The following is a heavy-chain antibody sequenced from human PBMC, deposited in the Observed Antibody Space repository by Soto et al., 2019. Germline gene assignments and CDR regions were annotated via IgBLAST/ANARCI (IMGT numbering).Heavy chain of an antibody. V-gene: IGHV3-23*01. J-gene: IGHJ6*02. CDR3: ARGDRGGSGSPASYYYSGLDV. D-gene: IGHD3-10*01. CDR1: GVTFSSYA. Sequence: DVQLLESGGDLVQPGGSLRLSCAASGVTFSSYAMSWVRQAPGKGLEWVSSVSAGGDMTYYSDSVKGRFTISRDNSNNALFLQMNSLRAEDTALYYCARGDRGGSGSPASYYYSGLDVSGQGTTVTVSS. CDR2: VSAGGDMT.